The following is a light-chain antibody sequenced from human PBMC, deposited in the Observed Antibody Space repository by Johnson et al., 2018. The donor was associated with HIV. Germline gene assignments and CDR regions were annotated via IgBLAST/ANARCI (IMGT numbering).Light chain of an antibody. CDR2: DTY. J-gene: IGLJ1*01. CDR3: GTWDSSLNV. CDR1: SSNIGSNY. Sequence: QPVLTQPPSVSAAPGQTVTISCSGSSSNIGSNYVSWYQQVPGTAPKLLIFDTYQRPSGIPDRFSGSKSGTSATLGITGLQTGDEADYYCGTWDSSLNVFGTGTKVTVL. V-gene: IGLV1-51*01.